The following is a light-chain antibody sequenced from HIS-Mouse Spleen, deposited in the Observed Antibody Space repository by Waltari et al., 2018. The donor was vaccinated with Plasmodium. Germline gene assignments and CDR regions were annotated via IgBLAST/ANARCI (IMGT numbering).Light chain of an antibody. CDR2: AAS. CDR3: QQSYSTWT. J-gene: IGKJ1*01. CDR1: QSISSY. V-gene: IGKV1-39*01. Sequence: DIQMTQSPSSLSASVGDRVTLTCRASQSISSYLNWYQQKPGKAPKLLIYAASSLQSGVPSRFSGSGSGTDFTITISSLQPEDFATYYCQQSYSTWTFGQGTKVEIK.